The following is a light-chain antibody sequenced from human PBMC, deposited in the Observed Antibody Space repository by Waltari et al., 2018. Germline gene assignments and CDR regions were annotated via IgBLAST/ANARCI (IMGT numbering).Light chain of an antibody. Sequence: QSALPQPASVSGPPGQSITISCPGTTSDLAVYNYVYWYQQHPGKAPDLIIYDVSSRPSGVSNRFSGSKSGNTASLIISGLQAEDEADYYCSSFTSSSTWVFGGGTKLTVL. CDR3: SSFTSSSTWV. V-gene: IGLV2-14*01. CDR1: TSDLAVYNY. J-gene: IGLJ3*02. CDR2: DVS.